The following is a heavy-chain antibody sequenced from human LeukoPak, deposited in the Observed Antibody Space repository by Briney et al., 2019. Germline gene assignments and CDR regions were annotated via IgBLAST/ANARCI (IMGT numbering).Heavy chain of an antibody. CDR3: ARTALSDSPEGS. D-gene: IGHD1-14*01. CDR2: IRNDGSTK. Sequence: PGGSLRLSCATSGFTFKNAWMTWVRQAPGKGLEWAAFIRNDGSTKYYADSVKGRFTISRDNSKNTVYLQMNSLRDEDTAVYYCARTALSDSPEGSWGQGTLVTVSS. V-gene: IGHV3-30*02. J-gene: IGHJ5*02. CDR1: GFTFKNAW.